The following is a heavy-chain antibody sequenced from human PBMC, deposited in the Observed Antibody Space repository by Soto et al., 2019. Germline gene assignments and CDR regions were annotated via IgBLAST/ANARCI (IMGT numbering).Heavy chain of an antibody. V-gene: IGHV1-3*01. Sequence: QVQLVQSGAEVKKPGASVKVSCKASGYTFTSYAMHWVRQAPGQRLEWMGWINAGNGNTKYSQKFQGSVTITRDTSASTAYMELSSLRSEDTAVYYCARGYGGPIGWFDPWGQGTLVTVSS. CDR2: INAGNGNT. CDR3: ARGYGGPIGWFDP. J-gene: IGHJ5*02. CDR1: GYTFTSYA. D-gene: IGHD3-16*01.